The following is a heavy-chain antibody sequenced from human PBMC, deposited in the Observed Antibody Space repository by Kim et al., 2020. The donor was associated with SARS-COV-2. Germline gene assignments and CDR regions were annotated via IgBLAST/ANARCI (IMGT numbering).Heavy chain of an antibody. CDR3: TTTYYDILTGPSYYFDY. J-gene: IGHJ4*02. CDR1: GFTFSNAW. CDR2: IKSKTDGGTT. Sequence: GGSLRLSCAASGFTFSNAWMSWVRQAPGKGLEWVGRIKSKTDGGTTDYAAPVKGRFTISRDDSKNTLYLQMNSLKTEDTAVYYCTTTYYDILTGPSYYFDYWGQGTLVTVSS. V-gene: IGHV3-15*01. D-gene: IGHD3-9*01.